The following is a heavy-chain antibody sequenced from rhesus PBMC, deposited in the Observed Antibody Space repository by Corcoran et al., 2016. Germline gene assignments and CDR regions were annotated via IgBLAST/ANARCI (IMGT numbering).Heavy chain of an antibody. CDR2: IYGSGSST. CDR1: GGSISSSY. Sequence: QLQLQESGPGLVKPSETLSVTCAVSGGSISSSYWSWIRQAPGKGLEWIGYIYGSGSSTNYTPSRKSRVTLSVDTSKNQLSLKLSSVTAADTAVYYCARFLYSGSYYYWYFDLWGPGTPITISS. CDR3: ARFLYSGSYYYWYFDL. J-gene: IGHJ2*01. D-gene: IGHD3-16*01. V-gene: IGHV4-169*01.